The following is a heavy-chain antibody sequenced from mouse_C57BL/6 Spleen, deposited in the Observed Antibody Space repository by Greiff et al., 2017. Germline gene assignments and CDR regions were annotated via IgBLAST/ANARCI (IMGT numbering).Heavy chain of an antibody. J-gene: IGHJ3*01. CDR2: IDPSDSET. CDR3: ARNRDWFAY. Sequence: QVQLQQPGAELVRPGSSVKLSCKASGYTFTSYWMDWVKQRPGQGLEWIGNIDPSDSETHYNQKFKDKATLTVDKSSSTAYMQLSSLTSEDSAVYYCARNRDWFAYWGQGTLVTVSA. CDR1: GYTFTSYW. V-gene: IGHV1-61*01.